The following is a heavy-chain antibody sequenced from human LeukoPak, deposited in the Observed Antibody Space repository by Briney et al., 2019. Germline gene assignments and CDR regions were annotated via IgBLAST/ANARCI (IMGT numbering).Heavy chain of an antibody. CDR3: ARSVFIAAAYFDY. V-gene: IGHV3-53*01. J-gene: IGHJ4*02. CDR2: IYSGGSR. D-gene: IGHD6-13*01. Sequence: GGSLRLSCAASGVTVSSNYMSWVRQAPGEGLEWVSVIYSGGSRYYADSVKGRFTISRDNSKNTLYLQMNSLRAEDTAVYYCARSVFIAAAYFDYWGQGTLVTVSS. CDR1: GVTVSSNY.